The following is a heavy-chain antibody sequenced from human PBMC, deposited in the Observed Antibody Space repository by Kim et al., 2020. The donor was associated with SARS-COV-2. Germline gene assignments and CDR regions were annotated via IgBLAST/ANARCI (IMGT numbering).Heavy chain of an antibody. Sequence: GGSLRLSCAASGFTFSTYEMNWVRQAPGKGLEWISYISTSGSTIYYADSVKGRFTISRDNAKSSLSLQMNSLRAEDTAVYYCARSLYCSSTSCFYGMDVWGQGTTGHRLL. J-gene: IGHJ6*02. CDR1: GFTFSTYE. CDR3: ARSLYCSSTSCFYGMDV. CDR2: ISTSGSTI. V-gene: IGHV3-48*03. D-gene: IGHD2-2*01.